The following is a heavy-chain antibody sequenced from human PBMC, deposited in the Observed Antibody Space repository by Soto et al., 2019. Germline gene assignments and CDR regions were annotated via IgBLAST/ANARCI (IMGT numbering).Heavy chain of an antibody. J-gene: IGHJ6*03. D-gene: IGHD6-13*01. CDR1: GFTFSSYS. CDR2: ISSSSSYI. Sequence: KTGGSLRLSCAASGFTFSSYSMNWVRQAPGKGLEWVSSISSSSSYIYYADSVKGRFTISRDNAKNSLYLQMNSLRAEDTAVYYCARDRNWVLWGSSWSAYYYYMDVWGKGTTVTVSS. CDR3: ARDRNWVLWGSSWSAYYYYMDV. V-gene: IGHV3-21*01.